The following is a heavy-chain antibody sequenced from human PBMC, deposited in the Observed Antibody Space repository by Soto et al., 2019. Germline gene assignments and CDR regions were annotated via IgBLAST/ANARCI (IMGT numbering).Heavy chain of an antibody. CDR1: GDSIYNGGYF. V-gene: IGHV4-30-4*02. D-gene: IGHD6-13*01. CDR2: IHNSGSP. J-gene: IGHJ4*02. CDR3: ARGQARSRFGS. Sequence: PSETLALTCSVSGDSIYNGGYFWSWIRQSPRKGLKWIGHIHNSGSPYNNPSLKSRVTITGDTSMNQFSLTLTSMTAVDTAIYYCARGQARSRFGSWGRGTLVTVSS.